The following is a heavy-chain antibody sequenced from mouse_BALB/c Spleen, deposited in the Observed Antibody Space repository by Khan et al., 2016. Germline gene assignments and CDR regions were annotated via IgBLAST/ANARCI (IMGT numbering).Heavy chain of an antibody. J-gene: IGHJ2*01. CDR2: ISSGGST. V-gene: IGHV5-6-5*01. Sequence: VELGESGGGLVKPGGSLKLSCAASGFTFSSYAMSWVRQTPEKRLEWVAFISSGGSTYYPDSVKGRFTISRDNARNILNLQMSSLRSEATAMYYCAREDYGNYEDYFDYWGQSTTLTVSS. CDR1: GFTFSSYA. CDR3: AREDYGNYEDYFDY. D-gene: IGHD2-1*01.